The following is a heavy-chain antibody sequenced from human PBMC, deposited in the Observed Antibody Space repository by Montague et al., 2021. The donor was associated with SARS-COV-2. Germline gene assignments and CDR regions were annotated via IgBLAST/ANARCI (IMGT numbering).Heavy chain of an antibody. D-gene: IGHD3-10*01. J-gene: IGHJ6*02. CDR2: ISWNSGSV. Sequence: SLRLSCAASGFTFDDCAMHWVRQAPGKGLEWVSGISWNSGSVGYADSVEGRFTISRDNAKNSLYLQMNSLRAEDTALYYCAKWTTITFGSGSHPYGMDVWGQGTTVTVSS. CDR3: AKWTTITFGSGSHPYGMDV. CDR1: GFTFDDCA. V-gene: IGHV3-9*01.